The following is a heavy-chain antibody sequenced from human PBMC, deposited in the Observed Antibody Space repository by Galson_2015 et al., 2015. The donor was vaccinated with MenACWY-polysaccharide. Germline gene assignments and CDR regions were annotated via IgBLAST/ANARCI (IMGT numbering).Heavy chain of an antibody. J-gene: IGHJ4*02. D-gene: IGHD6-13*01. CDR2: IRNDEISK. CDR1: GSNFRGNG. V-gene: IGHV3-30*02. Sequence: SLRLSCAASGSNFRGNGMHWVRQAPGKGLEWVALIRNDEISKHYIDVVKGRFSISRDNSKNTLYLQMNTLRPEDTAVYYCARIPSRLDIAAASNWGQGALVTVSS. CDR3: ARIPSRLDIAAASN.